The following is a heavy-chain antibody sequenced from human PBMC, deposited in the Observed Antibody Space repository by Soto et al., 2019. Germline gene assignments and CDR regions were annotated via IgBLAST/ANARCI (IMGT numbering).Heavy chain of an antibody. J-gene: IGHJ6*02. V-gene: IGHV5-51*01. CDR2: IFPRDSDT. Sequence: GESLKISCQGSGYTFSNHWIDWVRLVPGKGLEWMGIIFPRDSDTRYSPSLQGQVIISVDKSTNTAYLQWTRLTASDTAIYYCAKSIEGGPMDVWGQGTTVTVSS. CDR1: GYTFSNHW. D-gene: IGHD1-26*01. CDR3: AKSIEGGPMDV.